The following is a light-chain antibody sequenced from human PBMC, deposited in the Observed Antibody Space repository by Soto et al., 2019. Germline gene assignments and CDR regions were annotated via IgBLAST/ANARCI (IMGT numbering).Light chain of an antibody. CDR3: LQVASFPIT. CDR1: QDIRSH. CDR2: AAS. V-gene: IGKV1-12*01. Sequence: DIQMTQSPSSESAAVGDRVTITCRASQDIRSHLVWYQQKPGKAPNLLIYAASSLQSGVPLRFSGSGSGTDFTLTISSLQPEDFATYFCLQVASFPITFGQGTRLEIK. J-gene: IGKJ5*01.